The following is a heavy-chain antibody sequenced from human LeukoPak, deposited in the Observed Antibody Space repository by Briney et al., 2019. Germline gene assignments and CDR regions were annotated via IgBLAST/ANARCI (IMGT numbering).Heavy chain of an antibody. CDR2: FCYSGGT. J-gene: IGHJ4*02. V-gene: IGHV4-30-4*08. CDR1: GGPISSGGYY. D-gene: IGHD2-2*03. Sequence: SEPLSLPCTVSGGPISSGGYYWRWIRQHPAKGLGWIGYFCYSGGTSYNPSLKSPVSISVATSKNHFSLKRSSVAAADTAVYYCGRLDIHPDEVDFWGQGALVTVSS. CDR3: GRLDIHPDEVDF.